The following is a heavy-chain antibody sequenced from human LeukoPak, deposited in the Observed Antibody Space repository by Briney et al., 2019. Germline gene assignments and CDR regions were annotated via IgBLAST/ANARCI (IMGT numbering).Heavy chain of an antibody. J-gene: IGHJ5*02. CDR3: ARDRAYCSSTSCYWLGWFDP. CDR2: IYYSGST. CDR1: GGSISSYY. D-gene: IGHD2-2*01. V-gene: IGHV4-59*01. Sequence: SGTLSLTCTVSGGSISSYYWSWIRQPPGKGLEWIGYIYYSGSTNYNPSLKSRVTISVDTSKNQFSLKLSSVTAADTAVYYCARDRAYCSSTSCYWLGWFDPWGQGTLVTVSS.